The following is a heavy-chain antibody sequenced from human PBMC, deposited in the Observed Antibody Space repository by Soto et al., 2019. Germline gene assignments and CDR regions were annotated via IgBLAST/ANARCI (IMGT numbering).Heavy chain of an antibody. J-gene: IGHJ4*02. CDR1: GFSFSSYS. CDR3: ARDVEYSSPGGDY. V-gene: IGHV3-21*01. CDR2: ISSSSSYI. D-gene: IGHD6-6*01. Sequence: EVQLVESGGGLVKPGGSLRLSCAASGFSFSSYSMNWVRQAPMKGMEWVSSISSSSSYIYYADSVKGRFTISRDNAKNSLYLQMNILRAEDMDVYYCARDVEYSSPGGDYWGQGTLVTVSS.